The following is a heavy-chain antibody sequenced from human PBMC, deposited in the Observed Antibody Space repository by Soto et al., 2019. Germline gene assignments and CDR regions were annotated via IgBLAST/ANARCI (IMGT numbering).Heavy chain of an antibody. J-gene: IGHJ5*02. CDR3: ARRYDNWFDP. D-gene: IGHD5-12*01. CDR1: GGSIGSYD. Sequence: SETLSLTCTVSGGSIGSYDGSWIRQPPGKGLEWIGYIYYSGSTNYDPSLKSRVTISVDTSKNQFSLKLSSVTAADTAVYYCARRYDNWFDPWGQGTLVTSP. V-gene: IGHV4-59*01. CDR2: IYYSGST.